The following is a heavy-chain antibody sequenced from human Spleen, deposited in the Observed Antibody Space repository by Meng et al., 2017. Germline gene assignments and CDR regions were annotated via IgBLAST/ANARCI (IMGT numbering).Heavy chain of an antibody. J-gene: IGHJ4*02. CDR2: ISTGSESI. CDR1: GFSFNTYS. Sequence: VRLVESGGGLVNPGGSLRLSCVASGFSFNTYSMNWVRQAPGKGLEWVSSISTGSESIFYADSVKGRFTISRDNAKRSLYLQISSLRVEDTAIYYCAGRACSDGVCSFDVWGQGTLVTVSS. CDR3: AGRACSDGVCSFDV. D-gene: IGHD2-8*01. V-gene: IGHV3-21*01.